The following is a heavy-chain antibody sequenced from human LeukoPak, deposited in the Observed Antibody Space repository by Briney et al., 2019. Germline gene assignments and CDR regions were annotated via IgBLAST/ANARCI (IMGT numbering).Heavy chain of an antibody. V-gene: IGHV4-39*07. Sequence: PSETLSLTCTVSGGSISSSSYYWGWIRQPPGKGLEWIGSIYYSGSTYYNPSLKSRVTISVDTSKNQFSLKLSSVTAADTAVYYCARSPRWNWNWFDPWGQGTLVTVSS. J-gene: IGHJ5*02. D-gene: IGHD1-7*01. CDR3: ARSPRWNWNWFDP. CDR1: GGSISSSSYY. CDR2: IYYSGST.